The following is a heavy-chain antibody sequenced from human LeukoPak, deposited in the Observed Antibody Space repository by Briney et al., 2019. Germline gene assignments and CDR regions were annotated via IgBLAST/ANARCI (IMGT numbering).Heavy chain of an antibody. J-gene: IGHJ4*02. CDR1: GGTFSSYA. CDR2: IIPILSIA. CDR3: ARVGSPSVAGTDYFDY. Sequence: SVKVSCKASGGTFSSYAISWVRQAPGQGLEWMGRIIPILSIANYAQKFQGRVTITADKSTSTAYMELSSLRSEDTAVYYCARVGSPSVAGTDYFDYWGQGTLVTVSS. V-gene: IGHV1-69*04. D-gene: IGHD6-19*01.